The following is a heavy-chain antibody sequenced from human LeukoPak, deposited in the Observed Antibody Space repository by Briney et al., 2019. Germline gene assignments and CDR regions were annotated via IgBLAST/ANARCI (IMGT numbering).Heavy chain of an antibody. Sequence: ASVRVSCKASGGTFNNYTIIWVRQAPGQGLEWMGWISAYNGNTNYAQKLQGRVTMTTDTSTSTAYMELRSLRSDDTAVYYCARDIWAGVDIVVVPAAVYWGQGTLVTVSS. CDR3: ARDIWAGVDIVVVPAAVY. V-gene: IGHV1-18*01. CDR2: ISAYNGNT. CDR1: GGTFNNYT. D-gene: IGHD2-2*03. J-gene: IGHJ4*02.